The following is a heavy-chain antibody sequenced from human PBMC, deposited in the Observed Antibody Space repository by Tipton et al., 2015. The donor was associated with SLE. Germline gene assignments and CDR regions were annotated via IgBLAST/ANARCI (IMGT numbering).Heavy chain of an antibody. CDR1: AGSISSSPYY. D-gene: IGHD3-3*01. V-gene: IGHV4-39*07. J-gene: IGHJ5*02. CDR2: IYYSGST. CDR3: ARGLRSISDFWSSNWFDP. Sequence: TLSLTCTVSAGSISSSPYYWGWIRQPPGKGLEWIGTIYYSGSTYYNPSLKSRVTFSVDTSKSQFSLKLTSVTAADTAVYFCARGLRSISDFWSSNWFDPWGQGTLVTVSS.